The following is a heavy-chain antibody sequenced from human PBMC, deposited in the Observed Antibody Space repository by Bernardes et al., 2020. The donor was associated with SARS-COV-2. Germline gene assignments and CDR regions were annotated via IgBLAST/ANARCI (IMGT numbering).Heavy chain of an antibody. V-gene: IGHV1-69*13. CDR1: GGTFSSYA. J-gene: IGHJ6*02. CDR2: IIPIFGTA. CDR3: SRAKYYDFWSGWGFYYYGIDV. D-gene: IGHD3-3*01. Sequence: SMKVSCKASGGTFSSYAISWVRQAPGQGLEWMGGIIPIFGTANYAQKFQGRVTITADESTSTAYMELSSLRSEDTAVYYCSRAKYYDFWSGWGFYYYGIDVWGQGTTVTVSS.